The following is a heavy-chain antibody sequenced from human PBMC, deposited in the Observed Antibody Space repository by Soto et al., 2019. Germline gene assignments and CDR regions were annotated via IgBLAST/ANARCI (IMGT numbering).Heavy chain of an antibody. V-gene: IGHV3-48*01. J-gene: IGHJ6*03. CDR2: ISSSSSTI. CDR3: AREVRPSIMITFGGENYYMDV. Sequence: GGSLRLSCAASGFTFSSYSMNWVLQAPGKGLEWVSYISSSSSTIYYADSVKGRFTISRDNAKNSLYLQMNSLRAEDTAVYYCAREVRPSIMITFGGENYYMDVWGKGTTVTVSS. CDR1: GFTFSSYS. D-gene: IGHD3-16*01.